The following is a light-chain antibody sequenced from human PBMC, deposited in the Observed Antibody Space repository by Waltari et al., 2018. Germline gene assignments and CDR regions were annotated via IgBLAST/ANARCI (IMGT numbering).Light chain of an antibody. CDR2: GAS. CDR1: QSVSSN. V-gene: IGKV3-15*01. J-gene: IGKJ1*01. Sequence: EIVMTQSPATLSVSPGERATLSCRASQSVSSNFAWYQQKPGHAPRLLIYGASTRVTGIPARFSGSGSETEVTLNISSLQSEDVAVYYGGEYNNWVPGTFGQGTKVEIK. CDR3: GEYNNWVPGT.